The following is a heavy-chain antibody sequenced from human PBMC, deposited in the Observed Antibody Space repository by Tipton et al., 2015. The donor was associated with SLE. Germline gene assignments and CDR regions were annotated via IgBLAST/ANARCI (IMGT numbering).Heavy chain of an antibody. CDR3: ARPSDYSDLRH. V-gene: IGHV1-46*01. D-gene: IGHD4-17*01. CDR1: GGTFSNSV. Sequence: LVQSGAEVKVSCKTSGGTFSNSVIDWVRQAPGQGLEWMGIFDPSGGSANYAQRFQGRLTMTGDASTGTVYMELSSLRSEDTAVYYCARPSDYSDLRHWGQGTLVTVSS. CDR2: FDPSGGSA. J-gene: IGHJ4*02.